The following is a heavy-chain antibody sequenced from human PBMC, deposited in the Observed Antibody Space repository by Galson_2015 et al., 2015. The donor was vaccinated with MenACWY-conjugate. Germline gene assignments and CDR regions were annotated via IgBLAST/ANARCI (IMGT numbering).Heavy chain of an antibody. D-gene: IGHD1-26*01. CDR1: GFTFSTYW. Sequence: SLRLSCAASGFTFSTYWMHWVRHTPGKGLVWVSRINSDGRSTSYADSVKSRFTISRDNAKNTLYLQMNSLRAEDTAVYYCARLGGNYRTTSHFDYWGQGTLVTVSS. CDR2: INSDGRST. V-gene: IGHV3-74*01. CDR3: ARLGGNYRTTSHFDY. J-gene: IGHJ4*02.